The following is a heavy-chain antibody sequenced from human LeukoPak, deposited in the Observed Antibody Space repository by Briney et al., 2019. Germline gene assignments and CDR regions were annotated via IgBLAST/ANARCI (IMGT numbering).Heavy chain of an antibody. CDR2: INPNSGGT. D-gene: IGHD6-13*01. CDR3: ARGTHSSAAGDFDY. J-gene: IGHJ4*02. CDR1: GYTFTGYY. Sequence: GASVKVSCKASGYTFTGYYMHWVRQAPGQGLGWMGRINPNSGGTNYAQKFQGRVTMTRDTSISTAYMELSTLRSDDTAVYYCARGTHSSAAGDFDYWGQGTLVTVSS. V-gene: IGHV1-2*06.